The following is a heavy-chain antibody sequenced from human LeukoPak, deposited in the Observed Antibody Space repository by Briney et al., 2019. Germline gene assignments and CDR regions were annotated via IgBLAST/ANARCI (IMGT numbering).Heavy chain of an antibody. CDR3: AAFTYYYDSSGYRFDY. CDR1: GYTFTSYG. J-gene: IGHJ4*02. D-gene: IGHD3-22*01. V-gene: IGHV1-24*01. Sequence: GASVKVSCKASGYTFTSYGFSWVRQAPGQGLEGMGGFDLEDGETIYAQKFQGRVTMTEDTSTDTAYMELSSLRSEDTAVYYCAAFTYYYDSSGYRFDYWGQGTLVTVSS. CDR2: FDLEDGET.